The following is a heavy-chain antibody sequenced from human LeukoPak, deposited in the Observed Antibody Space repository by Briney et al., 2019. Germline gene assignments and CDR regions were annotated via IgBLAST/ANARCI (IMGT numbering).Heavy chain of an antibody. D-gene: IGHD6-19*01. CDR3: ARDADHRSGWGFIDY. J-gene: IGHJ4*02. CDR1: GGSISSSY. CDR2: IYTSGST. Sequence: SSETLSLTCTVSGGSISSSYWSWTRQPAGKGLEWIGRIYTSGSTNYNPSLKSRVTLSVDTSKNQFSLKLSSVTAADTAVYYCARDADHRSGWGFIDYWGQGTLVTVSS. V-gene: IGHV4-4*07.